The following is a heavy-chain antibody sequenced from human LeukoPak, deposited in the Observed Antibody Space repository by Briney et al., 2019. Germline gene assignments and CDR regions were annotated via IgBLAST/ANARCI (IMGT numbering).Heavy chain of an antibody. CDR1: AGSFSGYY. D-gene: IGHD2-15*01. V-gene: IGHV4-34*01. J-gene: IGHJ5*02. CDR3: ARGGTVVEAATLGSWFDP. Sequence: SETLSLTRAVYAGSFSGYYWSWIRQPPGKGLEWIGEINHSGSTNYNPSLKSRVTISVDTSKNQFSLKLSSVTAADTAVYYCARGGTVVEAATLGSWFDPWGQGTLVTVSS. CDR2: INHSGST.